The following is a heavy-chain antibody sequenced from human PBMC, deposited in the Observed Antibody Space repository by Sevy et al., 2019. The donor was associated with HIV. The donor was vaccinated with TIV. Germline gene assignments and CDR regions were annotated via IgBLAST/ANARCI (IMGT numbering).Heavy chain of an antibody. CDR3: ARGYCSGGRCYPGGY. CDR2: INTFTGDT. Sequence: ASVKVSCKASGYTFSTYGINWVRQAPGQGLEWMGWINTFTGDTNYLQKLQDRVTMTKDTSTSTVYMELRSLRSDDTAVYYCARGYCSGGRCYPGGYWGQGTLVTVSS. J-gene: IGHJ4*02. D-gene: IGHD2-15*01. V-gene: IGHV1-18*01. CDR1: GYTFSTYG.